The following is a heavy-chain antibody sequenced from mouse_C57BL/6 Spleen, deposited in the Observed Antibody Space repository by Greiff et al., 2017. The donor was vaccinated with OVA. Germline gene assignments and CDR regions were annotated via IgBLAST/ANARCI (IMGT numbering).Heavy chain of an antibody. CDR1: GYAFSSSW. CDR3: ARGYYGSSYGYFDV. V-gene: IGHV1-82*01. J-gene: IGHJ1*03. D-gene: IGHD1-1*01. CDR2: IYPGDGDT. Sequence: VQLQQSGPELVKPGASVKISCKASGYAFSSSWMNWVKQRPGKGLEWIGRIYPGDGDTNYNGKFKGKATLTADKSSSTAYMQLSSLTSEDSAVYVCARGYYGSSYGYFDVWGTGTTVTVSS.